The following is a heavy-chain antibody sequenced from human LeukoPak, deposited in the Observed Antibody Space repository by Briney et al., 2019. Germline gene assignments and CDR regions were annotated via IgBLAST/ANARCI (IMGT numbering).Heavy chain of an antibody. Sequence: ASVTVSCMASGYTFTSYGISWVRQAPGQGLEWMGWISAYNGNTNYAQKLQGRVTMTTDTSTSTAYMELRSLRSDDTAVYYCAREKTRWFGELLPKNWFDPWGQGTLVTVSS. J-gene: IGHJ5*02. CDR2: ISAYNGNT. D-gene: IGHD3-10*01. CDR3: AREKTRWFGELLPKNWFDP. V-gene: IGHV1-18*01. CDR1: GYTFTSYG.